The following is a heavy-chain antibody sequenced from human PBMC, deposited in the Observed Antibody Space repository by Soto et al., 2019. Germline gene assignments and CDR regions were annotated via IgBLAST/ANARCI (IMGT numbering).Heavy chain of an antibody. Sequence: ASVKVSCKVSGYTLTELSMHWVRQAPGKGLEWMGGFDPEDGETIYAQKFQGRVTMTGDTSTDTAYMELSSLRSEDTAVYYCARVQGALRYFDWPFDYWGQGTLVTVSS. V-gene: IGHV1-24*01. J-gene: IGHJ4*02. D-gene: IGHD3-9*01. CDR2: FDPEDGET. CDR3: ARVQGALRYFDWPFDY. CDR1: GYTLTELS.